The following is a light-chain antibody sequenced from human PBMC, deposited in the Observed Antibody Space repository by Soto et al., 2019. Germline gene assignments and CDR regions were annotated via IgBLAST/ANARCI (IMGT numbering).Light chain of an antibody. V-gene: IGKV3-20*01. Sequence: SLSVSTGERATLSCRASHSVSASLAWYQQKPGQAPRLLIYGASSRATGIPDRFSGSGSGTEFTLTISRLEPEDFAVYYCQQYGSSLITFGQGTRLEI. CDR1: HSVSAS. CDR2: GAS. J-gene: IGKJ5*01. CDR3: QQYGSSLIT.